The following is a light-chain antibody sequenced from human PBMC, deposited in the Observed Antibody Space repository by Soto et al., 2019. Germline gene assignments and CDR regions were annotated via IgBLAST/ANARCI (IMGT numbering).Light chain of an antibody. CDR1: QSIASN. CDR2: GAS. CDR3: KQYNTWPPFN. Sequence: EIVKTKSPATLSVAPVEISTLSFIASQSIASNLAWYQPKPGQAPRLLILGASTRATGIPARFSGSGSGTEFTLTIRSLQSEDFAVYYCKQYNTWPPFNCGQGKRRGIK. J-gene: IGKJ5*01. V-gene: IGKV3-15*01.